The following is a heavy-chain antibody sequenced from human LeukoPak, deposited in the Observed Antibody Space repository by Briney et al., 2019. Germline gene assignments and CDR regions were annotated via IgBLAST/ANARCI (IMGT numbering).Heavy chain of an antibody. CDR1: GYSFTSYW. CDR2: IYPGDSDT. Sequence: GESLQISCQGSGYSFTSYWIGWVRQMPGKGLGWMGIIYPGDSDTRYSPSFQGQVTISADKSISTAYLQWSSLKASDTAMYYCALAAAGTSGWFDPWGQGTLVTVSS. CDR3: ALAAAGTSGWFDP. V-gene: IGHV5-51*01. J-gene: IGHJ5*02. D-gene: IGHD6-13*01.